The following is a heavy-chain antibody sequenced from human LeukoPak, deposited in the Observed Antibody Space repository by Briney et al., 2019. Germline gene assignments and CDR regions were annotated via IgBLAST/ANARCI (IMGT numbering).Heavy chain of an antibody. CDR3: ARERYYYDSSGYGEFDY. V-gene: IGHV4-31*03. D-gene: IGHD3-22*01. CDR1: GGSISSGGYY. Sequence: SETLPLTCTVSGGSISSGGYYWSWIRQHPGKGLEWIGYIYYSGSTYYNPSLKSRVTISVDTSKNQFSLKLSSVTAADTAVYYCARERYYYDSSGYGEFDYWGQGTLVTVSS. J-gene: IGHJ4*02. CDR2: IYYSGST.